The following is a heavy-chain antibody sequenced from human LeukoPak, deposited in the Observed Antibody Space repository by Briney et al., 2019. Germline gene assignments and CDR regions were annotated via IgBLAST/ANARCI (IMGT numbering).Heavy chain of an antibody. Sequence: RSETLSLTCAVYGGSFSGYYWSWIRQPPGKGLEWIGYIYYSGSTNYNPSLKSRVTISVDTSKNQFSLKLSSVTAADTAVYYCARRPPSIAALDPWGQGTLVTVSS. CDR2: IYYSGST. J-gene: IGHJ5*02. V-gene: IGHV4-59*08. CDR3: ARRPPSIAALDP. CDR1: GGSFSGYY. D-gene: IGHD6-6*01.